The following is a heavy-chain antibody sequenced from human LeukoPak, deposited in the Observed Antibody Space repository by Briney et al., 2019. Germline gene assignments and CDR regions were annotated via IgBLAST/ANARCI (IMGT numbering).Heavy chain of an antibody. D-gene: IGHD4-17*01. CDR2: ISYDGSNK. V-gene: IGHV3-30*04. CDR3: ARVSSYGDYSDGWFDP. J-gene: IGHJ5*02. Sequence: GGSLRLSCAASGFTFSSYAMHWVRQAPGKGLEWVAVISYDGSNKYYADSVKGRFTISRDNSKNTLYLQMNSLRSDDTAVYYCARVSSYGDYSDGWFDPWGQGTLVTVSS. CDR1: GFTFSSYA.